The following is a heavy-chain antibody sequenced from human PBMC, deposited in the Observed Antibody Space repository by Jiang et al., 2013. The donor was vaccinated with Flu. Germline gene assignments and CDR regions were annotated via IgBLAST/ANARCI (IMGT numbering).Heavy chain of an antibody. J-gene: IGHJ6*02. D-gene: IGHD3-3*01. CDR2: IYYDGSNK. CDR1: GFTFSSYG. Sequence: QLLESGGGVVQPGRSLRLSCAASGFTFSSYGMHWVRQAPGKGLEWVAVIYYDGSNKYYAVPVKGRFTISRDNSKNTLFLQMNTLRAEDTAVYYCARGGYNFWSGYYSLRAGGGMDVWGQGTTVTVSS. CDR3: ARGGYNFWSGYYSLRAGGGMDV. V-gene: IGHV3-33*08.